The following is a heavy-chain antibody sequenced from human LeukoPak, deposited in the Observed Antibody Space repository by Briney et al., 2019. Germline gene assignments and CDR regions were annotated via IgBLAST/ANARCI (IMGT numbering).Heavy chain of an antibody. D-gene: IGHD3-22*01. CDR3: ANSRSTGRGYYAPTYFDY. V-gene: IGHV3-23*01. CDR1: GFTFSTYA. Sequence: GGSLRLSCAASGFTFSTYAMIWVRQAPGRRLEWVSAITGTSGYTYYADSVKGRFTISRDNSRNTVYLQMNSLNAEDTAVYYCANSRSTGRGYYAPTYFDYWGQGSLVTVSS. CDR2: ITGTSGYT. J-gene: IGHJ4*02.